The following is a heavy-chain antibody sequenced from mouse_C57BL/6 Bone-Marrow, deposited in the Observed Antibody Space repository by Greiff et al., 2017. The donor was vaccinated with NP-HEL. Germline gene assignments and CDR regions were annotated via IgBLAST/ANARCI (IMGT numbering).Heavy chain of an antibody. Sequence: EVKLMESGGDLVKPGGSLKLSCAASGFTFSSYGMSWVRQTPDKRLEWVATISSGGSYTYYPDSVKGRFTISRDNAKNTLYLQMSGLKSEDTAMYYCARQGVSAYWGQGTLVTVSA. CDR2: ISSGGSYT. CDR3: ARQGVSAY. J-gene: IGHJ3*01. V-gene: IGHV5-6*01. CDR1: GFTFSSYG.